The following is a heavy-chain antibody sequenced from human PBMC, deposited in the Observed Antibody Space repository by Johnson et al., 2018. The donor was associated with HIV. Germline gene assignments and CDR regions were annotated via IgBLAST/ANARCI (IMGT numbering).Heavy chain of an antibody. CDR1: GFTFNYYG. Sequence: QVQLVESGGGVVQPGGSLRLSCAASGFTFNYYGIHWVRQAPGKGLEWVAFVRHAGSNTYYDDSVKGRFTISRDNSKNTVYLQMNSLRGEDTAVYYCARDPSRSPGAFDIWGQGTMVTVSS. CDR3: ARDPSRSPGAFDI. J-gene: IGHJ3*02. V-gene: IGHV3-30*02. CDR2: VRHAGSNT.